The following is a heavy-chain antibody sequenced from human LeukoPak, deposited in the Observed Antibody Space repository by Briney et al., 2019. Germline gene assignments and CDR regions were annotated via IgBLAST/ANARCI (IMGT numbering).Heavy chain of an antibody. D-gene: IGHD1-1*01. CDR2: ISGSGGST. Sequence: GASLRLSCAASGFTFSSYAMSWVRQAPRKGLEWVSAISGSGGSTYYADSVKGRFTISRDNSKNTLYLQMNSLRAEDTAVYYCAKVELNWNDEYFQHWGQGTLVTVSS. CDR1: GFTFSSYA. J-gene: IGHJ1*01. V-gene: IGHV3-23*01. CDR3: AKVELNWNDEYFQH.